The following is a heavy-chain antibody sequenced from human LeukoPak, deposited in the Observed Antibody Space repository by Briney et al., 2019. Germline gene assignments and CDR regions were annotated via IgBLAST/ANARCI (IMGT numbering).Heavy chain of an antibody. CDR2: IYYSGST. V-gene: IGHV4-39*01. CDR3: ARLRPLSCSSTSCYIGIGSYFDY. Sequence: SETLSLTCTVSGGSISTSSYYWGWIRQPPGKGLEWIGSIYYSGSTYYNPSLKSRVTISVDTSKNQFSLKLSSVTAADTAVYYCARLRPLSCSSTSCYIGIGSYFDYWGQGTLVTVSS. J-gene: IGHJ4*02. CDR1: GGSISTSSYY. D-gene: IGHD2-2*02.